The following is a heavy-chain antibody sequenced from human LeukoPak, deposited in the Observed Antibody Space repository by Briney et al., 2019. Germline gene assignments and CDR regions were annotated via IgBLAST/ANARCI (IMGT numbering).Heavy chain of an antibody. J-gene: IGHJ4*02. D-gene: IGHD3-22*01. CDR2: ISGSGGST. CDR1: GFTFSSSW. V-gene: IGHV3-23*01. CDR3: AKDGYYYDSSGSDY. Sequence: GGSLRLSCVASGFTFSSSWMSWVRQAPGKGLEWVSAISGSGGSTYYADSVKGRFTISRDNSKNTLYLQMNSLRAEDTAVYYCAKDGYYYDSSGSDYWGQGTLVTVSS.